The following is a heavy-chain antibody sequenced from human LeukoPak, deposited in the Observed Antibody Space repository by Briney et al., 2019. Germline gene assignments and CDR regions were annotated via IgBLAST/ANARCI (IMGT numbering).Heavy chain of an antibody. Sequence: GGSLRLSCATSGFTFRTSGVHWVSQAPGKGLEWVALMSSDGIKTYYADSVKGRFTVSRDSSKDILYLQMNSLRVDDTATYYCAKDHAGTGRAFEYWGQGTRVTVSS. CDR1: GFTFRTSG. D-gene: IGHD1-1*01. J-gene: IGHJ4*02. CDR2: MSSDGIKT. V-gene: IGHV3-30*18. CDR3: AKDHAGTGRAFEY.